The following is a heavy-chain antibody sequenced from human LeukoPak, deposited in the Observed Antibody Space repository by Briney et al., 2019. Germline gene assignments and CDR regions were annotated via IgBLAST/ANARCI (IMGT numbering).Heavy chain of an antibody. Sequence: GRSLRLSCAASGFTFSSYAMHWVRQAPGKGLEWVAVISYDGSNKYYADSVKGRFTISRDNSKNTLYLQMNSLRAEGTAVYYCARDGSSYDSSGYFDYWGQGTLVTVSS. CDR2: ISYDGSNK. CDR1: GFTFSSYA. J-gene: IGHJ4*02. CDR3: ARDGSSYDSSGYFDY. D-gene: IGHD3-22*01. V-gene: IGHV3-30*04.